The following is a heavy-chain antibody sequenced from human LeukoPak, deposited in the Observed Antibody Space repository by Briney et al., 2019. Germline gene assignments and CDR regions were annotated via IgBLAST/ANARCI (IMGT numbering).Heavy chain of an antibody. CDR2: INHSGST. CDR1: GGSFSGYY. Sequence: SETLSLTCAVYGGSFSGYYWSWIRQPPGKGLEWIGEINHSGSTNYNPSLTSRVTISVDTSKNQFSLKLSSVTAADTAVYCCARGGYCSSTSCYDNWFDPWGQGTLVTVSS. J-gene: IGHJ5*02. CDR3: ARGGYCSSTSCYDNWFDP. V-gene: IGHV4-34*01. D-gene: IGHD2-2*01.